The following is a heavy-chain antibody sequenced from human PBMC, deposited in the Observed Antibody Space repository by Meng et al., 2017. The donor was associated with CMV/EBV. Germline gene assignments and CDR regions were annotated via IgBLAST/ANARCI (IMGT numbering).Heavy chain of an antibody. CDR3: ARERSIIGYFDY. Sequence: TGGSISSGSYYYSWIRQTASKGLEWIGRIYTSGSTKYNTSLKSRVTISVDTSKNHFSLKLSYVTAADTAVYYCARERSIIGYFDYWGQGTLVTVSS. CDR2: IYTSGST. CDR1: GGSISSGSYY. D-gene: IGHD3-10*01. V-gene: IGHV4-61*02. J-gene: IGHJ4*02.